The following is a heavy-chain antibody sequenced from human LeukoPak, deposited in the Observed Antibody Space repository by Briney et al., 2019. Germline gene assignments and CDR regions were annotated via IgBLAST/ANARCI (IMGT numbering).Heavy chain of an antibody. Sequence: SETVSLTCSVPGGSISSRSYYWGWIRQPPGKGLEWIVSTYYSGSTDYNPSLKSRVTISLDTSKNQFSLKLNSVTAADTAVYYCARLRVSYMDVWGKGTTVTVSS. V-gene: IGHV4-39*01. CDR1: GGSISSRSYY. J-gene: IGHJ6*03. CDR2: TYYSGST. D-gene: IGHD2-21*01. CDR3: ARLRVSYMDV.